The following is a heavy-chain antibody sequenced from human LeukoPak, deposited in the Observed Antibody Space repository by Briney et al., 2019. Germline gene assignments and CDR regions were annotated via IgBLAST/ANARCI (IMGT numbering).Heavy chain of an antibody. CDR2: IYHTGST. D-gene: IGHD1-1*01. V-gene: IGHV4-59*01. CDR3: ARVRGRVRAFDI. Sequence: KPSETLSLTCTVSGGPLKSYSWNWIRQPPGERLEWIGYIYHTGSTNYNPSLKSRMTISLDTSQNHFSLKLTSVTAADTAIYYCARVRGRVRAFDIWGQGTMVTVSS. CDR1: GGPLKSYS. J-gene: IGHJ3*02.